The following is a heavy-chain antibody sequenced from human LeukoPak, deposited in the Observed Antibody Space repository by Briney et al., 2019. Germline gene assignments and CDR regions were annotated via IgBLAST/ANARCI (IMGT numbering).Heavy chain of an antibody. Sequence: SETLSLTCAVYGGSFSGYYWSWIRQPPGKGLEWIGEINHSGSTNYNPSLKSRVTISVDTSKNQFSLKLSSVTAADTAVYYCARQPQLWLQYYFDYWGQGTLVTVSS. J-gene: IGHJ4*02. D-gene: IGHD5-18*01. V-gene: IGHV4-34*01. CDR3: ARQPQLWLQYYFDY. CDR2: INHSGST. CDR1: GGSFSGYY.